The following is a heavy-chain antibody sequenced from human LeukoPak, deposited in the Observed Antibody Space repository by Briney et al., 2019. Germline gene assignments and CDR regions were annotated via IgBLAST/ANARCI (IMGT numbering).Heavy chain of an antibody. CDR2: INPNSGGT. V-gene: IGHV1-2*02. J-gene: IGHJ5*02. CDR3: ARDPYYDFWSGVFDP. CDR1: GYTFTGYY. Sequence: ASVKVSCKASGYTFTGYYMHWVRQAPGQGLEWMGWINPNSGGTNYAQKFQGRVTMTRDTSISRAYMELSRLRSDDTALYYCARDPYYDFWSGVFDPWGQGTLVTVSS. D-gene: IGHD3-3*01.